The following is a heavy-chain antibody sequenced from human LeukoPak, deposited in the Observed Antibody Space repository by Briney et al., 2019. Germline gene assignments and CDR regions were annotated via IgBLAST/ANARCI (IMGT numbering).Heavy chain of an antibody. CDR2: MNWNGGST. D-gene: IGHD6-19*01. CDR1: GFIFEDYG. CDR3: ARESSGWYWRWFDP. J-gene: IGHJ5*02. V-gene: IGHV3-20*01. Sequence: PGGSLRLSCAASGFIFEDYGMSWVPQAPGKGLEWGSGMNWNGGSTRYADSVKGRFTISRDNDKNSLYLQMNSLRAEDTALYHCARESSGWYWRWFDPWGQGNLVNVSS.